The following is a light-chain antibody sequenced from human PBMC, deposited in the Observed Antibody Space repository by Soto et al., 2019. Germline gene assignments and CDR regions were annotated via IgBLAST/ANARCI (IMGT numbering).Light chain of an antibody. CDR2: EVR. V-gene: IGLV2-14*01. Sequence: QSVLNEYASLSGSPGQSITISCTGTSSDVGGYNHVSWYQQHPGKAPKLMIHEVRNRPSGVSNRFSGSKSGNTASLTISGLQAEDEADYYCSSYTTSSTRVFGTGTKVTVL. J-gene: IGLJ1*01. CDR1: SSDVGGYNH. CDR3: SSYTTSSTRV.